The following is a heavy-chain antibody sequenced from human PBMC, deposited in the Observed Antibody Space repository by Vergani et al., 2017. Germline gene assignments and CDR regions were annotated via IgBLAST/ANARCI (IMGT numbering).Heavy chain of an antibody. CDR1: GGSISSYY. J-gene: IGHJ6*02. CDR2: IYYSGST. Sequence: QVQLQESGPGLVKPSETLSLTCTVSGGSISSYYWSWIRQPPGKGLEWIGYIYYSGSTNYNPSLKSRVTISVDTSKNQFSLTLSSVTAADTAVYYCAGGPVGYYYYGMDVWGQGTTVTVSS. V-gene: IGHV4-59*08. CDR3: AGGPVGYYYYGMDV. D-gene: IGHD3-16*01.